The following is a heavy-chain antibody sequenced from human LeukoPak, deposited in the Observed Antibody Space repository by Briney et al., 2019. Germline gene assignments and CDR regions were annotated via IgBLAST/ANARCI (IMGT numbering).Heavy chain of an antibody. CDR3: ARHPGLEGGFQH. CDR2: IYYSGST. Sequence: SETLSLTCTVSGGSISSNYWSWIRQPPGKGLEWIGYIYYSGSTKNNPSLKSRVTISIDTSKNQFSLKLTSVTAADTAVYYCARHPGLEGGFQHWGQGTLDTVSS. CDR1: GGSISSNY. V-gene: IGHV4-59*08. J-gene: IGHJ1*01. D-gene: IGHD3-3*01.